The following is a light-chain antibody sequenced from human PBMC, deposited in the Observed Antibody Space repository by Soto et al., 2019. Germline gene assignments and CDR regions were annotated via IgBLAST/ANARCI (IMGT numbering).Light chain of an antibody. CDR3: QSYESSGLTGFV. J-gene: IGLJ1*01. Sequence: QSVLTQPPSVSGAPGQRVTISCTGSSSNIGADYDVPWYQQLPGTAPKLLIYGNSNRPSGVPDRFSASKSGISASLAITGLQAEDEADYYCQSYESSGLTGFVFGSGTKVTVL. CDR2: GNS. CDR1: SSNIGADYD. V-gene: IGLV1-40*01.